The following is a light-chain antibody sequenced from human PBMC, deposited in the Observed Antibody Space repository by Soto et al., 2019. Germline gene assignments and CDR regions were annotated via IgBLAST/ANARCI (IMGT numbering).Light chain of an antibody. CDR1: QSVSSGY. CDR3: QQSET. Sequence: EIVLTQAPGTLSLSPGERVTLSCRASQSVSSGYLVWYQQKPGQAPRLLIYGASSRATGIPDRFSGSGSGTDFTLTISRLEPEDFAVYYCQQSETFGQGTNVEIK. CDR2: GAS. V-gene: IGKV3-20*01. J-gene: IGKJ1*01.